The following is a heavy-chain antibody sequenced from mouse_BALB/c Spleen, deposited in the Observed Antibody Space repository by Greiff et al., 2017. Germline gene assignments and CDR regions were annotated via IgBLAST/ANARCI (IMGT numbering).Heavy chain of an antibody. CDR3: ARDRYDVGFAY. CDR1: GFNIKDTY. D-gene: IGHD2-14*01. CDR2: IDPANGNT. V-gene: IGHV14-3*02. Sequence: EVQLQESGAELVKPGASVKLSCTASGFNIKDTYMHWVKQRPEQGLEWIGRIDPANGNTKYDPKFQGKATITADTSSNTAYLQLSSLTSEDTAVYYCARDRYDVGFAYWGQGTLVTVSA. J-gene: IGHJ3*01.